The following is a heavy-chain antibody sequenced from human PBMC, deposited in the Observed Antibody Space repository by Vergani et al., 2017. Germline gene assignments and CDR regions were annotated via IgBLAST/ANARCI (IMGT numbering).Heavy chain of an antibody. CDR2: IHTSGST. CDR3: ARGSCLGGSCYKTLFDY. D-gene: IGHD2-15*01. J-gene: IGHJ4*02. V-gene: IGHV4-61*02. CDR1: GGSITSHNYY. Sequence: QVQLQESGPGLVKPSQTLSLTCTVSGGSITSHNYYWSWIRQPAGKGLEWIGRIHTSGSTNYNPSLKSRVTMSEDTSKHQFSLNLTSVTAADTAVYFCARGSCLGGSCYKTLFDYWGQGILVTVSS.